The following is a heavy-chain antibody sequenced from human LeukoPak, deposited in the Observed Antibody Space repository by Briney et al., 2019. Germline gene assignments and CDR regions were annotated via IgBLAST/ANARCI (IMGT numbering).Heavy chain of an antibody. Sequence: ASVKVSCKASGYTFTGYYMHWLRQAPGQGLEWMGWINPNSGGTNYAQKFQGRVTMTRDTSISTTYMELRSLRSDDTAVYYCARVWIAYGAGSPTLDFWGQGTLVTVSS. V-gene: IGHV1-2*02. J-gene: IGHJ4*02. CDR1: GYTFTGYY. CDR3: ARVWIAYGAGSPTLDF. D-gene: IGHD3-10*01. CDR2: INPNSGGT.